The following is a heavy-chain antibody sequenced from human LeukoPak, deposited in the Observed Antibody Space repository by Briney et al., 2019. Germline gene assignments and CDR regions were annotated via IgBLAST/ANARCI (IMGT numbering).Heavy chain of an antibody. CDR2: IYYSGST. V-gene: IGHV4-59*01. Sequence: SETLSLTCTVSGGSLTNYYWSWIRQPPGKGLEWIAYIYYSGSTNYNPSLKSRVTISVDTSKNQFSLRLTSVTAADTAVYYCARQQLPNGAYYFDYWGQGALVTVSS. CDR3: ARQQLPNGAYYFDY. J-gene: IGHJ4*02. CDR1: GGSLTNYY. D-gene: IGHD6-13*01.